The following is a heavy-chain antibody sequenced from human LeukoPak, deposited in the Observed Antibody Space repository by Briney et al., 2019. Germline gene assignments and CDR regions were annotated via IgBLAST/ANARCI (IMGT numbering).Heavy chain of an antibody. CDR1: GFTFSSYG. CDR3: AREGGIVVVPAAANWFDP. CDR2: ISYDGSNK. J-gene: IGHJ5*02. D-gene: IGHD2-2*01. Sequence: GGSLRLSCAASGFTFSSYGMHWVRQAPGKGLEWVAVISYDGSNKYYADSVKGRFTISRDNSKNTLYLQMNSLRAEDTAVYYCAREGGIVVVPAAANWFDPWGQGTLVTVSS. V-gene: IGHV3-30*03.